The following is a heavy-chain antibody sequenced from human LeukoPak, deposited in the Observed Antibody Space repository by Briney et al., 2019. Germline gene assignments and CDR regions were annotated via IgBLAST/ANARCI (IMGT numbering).Heavy chain of an antibody. V-gene: IGHV4-39*01. CDR3: ARRYTVVTLDAFDI. Sequence: PSETLFLTCTVSGGSISSSSYYWGWIRQPPGKGLEWIGSIYYSGSTYYNPSLKSRVTISVDTSKNQFSLKLSSVTAADTAVYYCARRYTVVTLDAFDIWSQGTMVTVSS. D-gene: IGHD4-23*01. CDR1: GGSISSSSYY. J-gene: IGHJ3*02. CDR2: IYYSGST.